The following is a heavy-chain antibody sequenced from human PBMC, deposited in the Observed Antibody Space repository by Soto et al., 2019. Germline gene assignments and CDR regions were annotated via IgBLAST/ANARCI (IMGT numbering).Heavy chain of an antibody. Sequence: QVQVVQSGPEVKKPGASVMVSCKASGYTFTSYGISWVRQAPGQGLEWMGWISGDNGHTTYGQKFRGRVTITTDTSTRTAYMELRRLRADDRGVDYCAREGRKRLWVEGRRAMEVWGQGTTVTVSS. CDR1: GYTFTSYG. V-gene: IGHV1-18*01. CDR3: AREGRKRLWVEGRRAMEV. D-gene: IGHD5-18*01. CDR2: ISGDNGHT. J-gene: IGHJ6*02.